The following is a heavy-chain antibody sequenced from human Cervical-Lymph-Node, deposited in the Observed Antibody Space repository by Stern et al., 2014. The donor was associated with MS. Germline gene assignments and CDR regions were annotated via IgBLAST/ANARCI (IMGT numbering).Heavy chain of an antibody. CDR3: ARGRITMVRGGPNWFDP. V-gene: IGHV1-8*01. CDR1: GYTFTSYD. Sequence: VQLVESRAEVKKPGASAKVSCKASGYTFTSYDINWVRQATGQGLEWMGRMHPNSGNTGYAQEVQGIVTRTRNTSRSTAYMELSSLRSEDTAVYCCARGRITMVRGGPNWFDPWGQGTLVTVSS. J-gene: IGHJ5*02. D-gene: IGHD3-10*01. CDR2: MHPNSGNT.